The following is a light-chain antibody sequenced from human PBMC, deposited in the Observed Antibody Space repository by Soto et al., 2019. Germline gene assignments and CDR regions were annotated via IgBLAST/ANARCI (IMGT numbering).Light chain of an antibody. J-gene: IGLJ1*01. CDR2: YVS. V-gene: IGLV2-14*03. CDR3: SSYTRSSTQV. CDR1: GSDFGGNNY. Sequence: QSALTQPASVSGSPGQSLTISCTGTGSDFGGNNYVSWYQQHPGTAPKLMISYVSNRPSGVSNRFSGSKSGNPASLTISGLQAEDEADYYCSSYTRSSTQVFGSGTKLTVL.